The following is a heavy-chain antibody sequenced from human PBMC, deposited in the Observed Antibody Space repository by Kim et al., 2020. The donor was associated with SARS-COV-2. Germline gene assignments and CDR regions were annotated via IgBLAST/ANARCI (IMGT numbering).Heavy chain of an antibody. CDR2: R. J-gene: IGHJ5*02. D-gene: IGHD2-8*02. Sequence: RYYADSVKGLLNIYRDEAKNSLYLQMNSLRDEDTAVYYCARELAGGVRKPWGHVTLVTVSS. V-gene: IGHV3-48*02. CDR3: ARELAGGVRKP.